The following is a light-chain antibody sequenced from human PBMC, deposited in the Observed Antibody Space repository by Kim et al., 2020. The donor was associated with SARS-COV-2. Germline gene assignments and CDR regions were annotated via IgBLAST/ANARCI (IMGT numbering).Light chain of an antibody. J-gene: IGKJ2*01. CDR3: QQYARAPHT. CDR2: GAS. CDR1: QSIHNNY. V-gene: IGKV3-20*01. Sequence: EIVLTQSPATLSLSPGERATLSCRASQSIHNNYLAWHQQKPGQDPRFLIYGASSRATGTPDRFSASGSGTEFTLTISKLEPEDFAVYYCQQYARAPHTFGQGTKLEI.